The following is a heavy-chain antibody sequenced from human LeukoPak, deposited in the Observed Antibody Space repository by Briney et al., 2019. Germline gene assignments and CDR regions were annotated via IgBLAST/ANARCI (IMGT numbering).Heavy chain of an antibody. CDR2: IYYSGST. CDR1: GGSISSYY. V-gene: IGHV4-59*01. CDR3: ARDGYSYGNYYYYMDV. Sequence: SETLSLTCTVSGGSISSYYWSWIRQPPGKGLEWIGYIYYSGSTNYNPSLKSRVTISVDTSKNQFSLKLCSVTAADTAVYYCARDGYSYGNYYYYMDVWGKGTTVTVSS. J-gene: IGHJ6*03. D-gene: IGHD5-18*01.